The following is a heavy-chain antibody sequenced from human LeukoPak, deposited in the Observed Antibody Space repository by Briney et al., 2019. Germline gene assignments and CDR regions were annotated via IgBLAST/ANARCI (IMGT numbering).Heavy chain of an antibody. J-gene: IGHJ5*02. V-gene: IGHV3-7*01. D-gene: IGHD1-26*01. CDR2: IKQDGSEK. CDR3: VRPGGGGSYGWFDP. CDR1: GFTFSSYW. Sequence: GGSLRLSCAASGFTFSSYWMSWVRQAPGKGLEWVANIKQDGSEKYYVDSVKGRFTISRDNAKNSLYLQMSSLRAEDTAVYYCVRPGGGGSYGWFDPWGQGTLVTVSS.